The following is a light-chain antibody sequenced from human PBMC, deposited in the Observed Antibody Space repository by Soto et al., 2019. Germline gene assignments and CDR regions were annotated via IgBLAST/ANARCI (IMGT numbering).Light chain of an antibody. V-gene: IGLV2-14*01. J-gene: IGLJ1*01. CDR2: KVS. CDR3: SSYTTGSTLFYV. CDR1: SSDVGGSDY. Sequence: QSVLTQPASVSGSPGQSITISCTGISSDVGGSDYVSWYQQIPGKVPKLMIYKVSNRPSGVSNRFSGSKSGNTASLTISGLQAEDEADYYCSSYTTGSTLFYVFGTGTKLTVL.